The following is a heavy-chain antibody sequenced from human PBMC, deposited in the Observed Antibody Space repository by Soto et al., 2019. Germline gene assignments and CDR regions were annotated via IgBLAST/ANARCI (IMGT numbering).Heavy chain of an antibody. V-gene: IGHV3-30*18. Sequence: GGSLRLSCAASGFTFSDYGIHWVRQAPGKGPEWVAVISYDGSNRYYADSVKGRFTISRDNSKNTLYLQMNSLRAEDTAVYYCAKDLSLLPSYYYYGMEAGGQGTRVTVS. J-gene: IGHJ6*02. CDR2: ISYDGSNR. CDR3: AKDLSLLPSYYYYGMEA. CDR1: GFTFSDYG. D-gene: IGHD3-22*01.